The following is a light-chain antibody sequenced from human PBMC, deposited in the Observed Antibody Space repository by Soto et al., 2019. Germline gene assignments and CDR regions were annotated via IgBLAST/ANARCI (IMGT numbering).Light chain of an antibody. Sequence: DIQITQSASTLSSSVGDRFTMTFRASQSISSWLAWYQQKPGKAPELLIYDASRLESGVPSRFSGSGSGTEFTLTISSLQPDELATYYCQPYNSYPWTFGQGTKVDIK. CDR1: QSISSW. V-gene: IGKV1-5*01. CDR2: DAS. J-gene: IGKJ1*01. CDR3: QPYNSYPWT.